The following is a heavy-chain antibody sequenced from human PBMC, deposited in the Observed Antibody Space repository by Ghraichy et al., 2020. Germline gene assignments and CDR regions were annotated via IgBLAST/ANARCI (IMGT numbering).Heavy chain of an antibody. CDR2: FDPEDGET. V-gene: IGHV1-24*01. CDR3: ATGVVTPNYYYYYMDV. J-gene: IGHJ6*03. CDR1: GYTLTELS. Sequence: ASVKVSCKVSGYTLTELSMHWVRQAPGKGLEWMGGFDPEDGETIYAQKFQGRVTMNEDTSTDTAYMELSSLRSEDTAVYYCATGVVTPNYYYYYMDVWGKGTTVTVSS. D-gene: IGHD3-3*01.